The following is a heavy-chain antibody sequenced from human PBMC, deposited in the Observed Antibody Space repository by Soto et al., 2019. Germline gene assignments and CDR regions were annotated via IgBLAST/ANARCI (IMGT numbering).Heavy chain of an antibody. CDR1: GYTFTSYY. D-gene: IGHD3-22*01. Sequence: QVQLVQSGAEVKKPGASVKVSCKASGYTFTSYYMHWVRQGPGQGLEWMGIINPSGTTASYAQKFQGRVTMTRDTSTTTDYMELSSLRSEDTAVYYCARDRAPDSSGYRDAFDIWGQGTLFTVSS. CDR2: INPSGTTA. CDR3: ARDRAPDSSGYRDAFDI. J-gene: IGHJ3*02. V-gene: IGHV1-46*01.